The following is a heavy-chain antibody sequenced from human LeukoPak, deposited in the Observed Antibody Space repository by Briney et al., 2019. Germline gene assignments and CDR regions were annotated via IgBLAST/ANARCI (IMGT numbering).Heavy chain of an antibody. D-gene: IGHD3-22*01. Sequence: GGSLRLSCAASGFTLSSHPMNWVRQAPGKGLEWVSYIGNDGRMMYYADSVKGRLTISRDSAKNSLYLQMNSLGADDTAVYYCARDASHFDSSGYFHNYYYGMDVWGQGTTVTVSS. CDR2: IGNDGRMM. CDR1: GFTLSSHP. CDR3: ARDASHFDSSGYFHNYYYGMDV. V-gene: IGHV3-48*03. J-gene: IGHJ6*02.